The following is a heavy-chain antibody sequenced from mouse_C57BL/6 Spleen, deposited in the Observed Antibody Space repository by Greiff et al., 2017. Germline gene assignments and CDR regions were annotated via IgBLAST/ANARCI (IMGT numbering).Heavy chain of an antibody. CDR2: ISDGGSYT. Sequence: EVKLMQSGGGLVKPGGSLKLSCAASGYTFSSYAMTWVRQTPEKRLEWVATISDGGSYTYYPDNVKGRFTITRDNAKNNLYLQMSHLKSEDTAMYDCASSYGSSYGYFEVWGTGTTVTVSS. D-gene: IGHD1-1*01. V-gene: IGHV5-4*03. CDR3: ASSYGSSYGYFEV. J-gene: IGHJ1*03. CDR1: GYTFSSYA.